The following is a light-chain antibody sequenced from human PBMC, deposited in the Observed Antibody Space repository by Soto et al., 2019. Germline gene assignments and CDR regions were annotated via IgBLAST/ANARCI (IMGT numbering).Light chain of an antibody. Sequence: QSLLTQPASVSGSPGQSITISCTGTSSDVGGYNYVSWYQQHPGKAPKLMIYEVSNRPSGVSNRFSGSKSGNTASLTISGLQAEDEADYYCSSYTSSSTLVLGPGTKVTV. V-gene: IGLV2-14*01. CDR3: SSYTSSSTLV. J-gene: IGLJ1*01. CDR2: EVS. CDR1: SSDVGGYNY.